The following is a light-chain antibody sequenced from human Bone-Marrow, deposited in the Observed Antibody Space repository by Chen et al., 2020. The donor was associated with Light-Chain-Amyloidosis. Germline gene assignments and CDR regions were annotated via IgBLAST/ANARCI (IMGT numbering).Light chain of an antibody. CDR3: QSADSSGTYEVI. CDR2: RDT. V-gene: IGLV3-25*03. J-gene: IGLJ2*01. Sequence: SYELTQPPPVSVSRGQTASLGCSGDDLPTKYAYWYQQKPGQAPVLVIHRDTERPSGISERFSGSSSGTTATLTISGVQAEDEADYHCQSADSSGTYEVIFGGGTKLTVL. CDR1: DLPTKY.